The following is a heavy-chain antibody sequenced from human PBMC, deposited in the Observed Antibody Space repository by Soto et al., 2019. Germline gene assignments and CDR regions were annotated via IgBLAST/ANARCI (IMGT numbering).Heavy chain of an antibody. CDR1: GDAISRGGYY. CDR3: VRGRGYTGSGPGGWGFDP. D-gene: IGHD5-12*01. J-gene: IGHJ5*02. CDR2: SYYSGNT. Sequence: QVQLQESGPGLVKPSQTLSLPCTVSGDAISRGGYYWGWIRQHPGKGLQWLGYSYYSGNTYYSPSLRGRITISVDMAENLVSLTLTSATAADTAVYYCVRGRGYTGSGPGGWGFDPWGQGTLVTVSS. V-gene: IGHV4-31*03.